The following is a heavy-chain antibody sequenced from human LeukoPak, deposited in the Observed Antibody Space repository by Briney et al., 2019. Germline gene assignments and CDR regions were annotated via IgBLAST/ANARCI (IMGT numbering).Heavy chain of an antibody. CDR2: ISSSSSYSYI. CDR1: GFMFSSYS. CDR3: ANSRGSYPTRS. J-gene: IGHJ5*02. D-gene: IGHD1-26*01. V-gene: IGHV3-21*01. Sequence: SGGSLRLSCAASGFMFSSYSMTCVRQAPGKGLEWVSSISSSSSYSYIYYRDSVRGRFTVSRDNVKNSLYLQMNSLRAEDTAVYYCANSRGSYPTRSWGQGTLVTVSS.